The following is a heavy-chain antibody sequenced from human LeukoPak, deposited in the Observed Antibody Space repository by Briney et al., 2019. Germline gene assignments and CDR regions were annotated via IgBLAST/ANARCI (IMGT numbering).Heavy chain of an antibody. CDR1: GYTLTYNN. D-gene: IGHD2-21*02. V-gene: IGHV1-18*01. CDR3: ARKDPVTDSAVDY. J-gene: IGHJ4*02. CDR2: INTKNGDT. Sequence: VKVSCKASGYTLTYNNISWVRQAPGQGLEWMGWINTKNGDTNYAQKLQGRVTMTTDTSTNTAYMELRSLRSDDTAVYYCARKDPVTDSAVDYWGQGTLVTVSS.